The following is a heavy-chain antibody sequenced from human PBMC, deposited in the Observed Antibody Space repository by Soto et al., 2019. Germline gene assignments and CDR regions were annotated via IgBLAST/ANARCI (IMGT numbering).Heavy chain of an antibody. CDR1: GFTFSSYS. Sequence: GGSLRLSCAASGFTFSSYSMHWVRQAPGKGLAWVSGINSDGGSTSYADSVKGRFNISRDNAKNTLYLHMDSLRAEDTAVYYCARVAYSSGWYTKNYYYYYGMDVWGQGTTVTVSS. CDR2: INSDGGST. D-gene: IGHD6-19*01. J-gene: IGHJ6*02. V-gene: IGHV3-74*01. CDR3: ARVAYSSGWYTKNYYYYYGMDV.